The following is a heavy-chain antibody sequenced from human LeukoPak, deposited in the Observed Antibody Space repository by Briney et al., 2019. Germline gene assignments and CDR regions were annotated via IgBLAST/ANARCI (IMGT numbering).Heavy chain of an antibody. Sequence: PSETLSLTCAVYGGSFSGYYWSWIRQPPGKGLEWIGEINHSGSTNYNPSLKSRVTISVDTSKNQCSLKLSSVTAADTAVYYCATRRGSYTGRFDPWGQGTLVTVSS. CDR3: ATRRGSYTGRFDP. D-gene: IGHD3-16*01. V-gene: IGHV4-34*01. CDR1: GGSFSGYY. CDR2: INHSGST. J-gene: IGHJ5*02.